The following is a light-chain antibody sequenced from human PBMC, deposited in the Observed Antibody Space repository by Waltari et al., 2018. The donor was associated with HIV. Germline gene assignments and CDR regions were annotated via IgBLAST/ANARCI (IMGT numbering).Light chain of an antibody. CDR3: ASYIPSATPV. CDR1: DVDDYKY. Sequence: QSARTQPASVSGSPGQSITISCDVDDYKYVSWHQHHPGTAPKVIIYDVTNRPSGLSYLFSRSKSGHTATLTISVLQPEHEADYFCASYIPSATPVFGGGTTLTVL. CDR2: DVT. J-gene: IGLJ2*01. V-gene: IGLV2-14*01.